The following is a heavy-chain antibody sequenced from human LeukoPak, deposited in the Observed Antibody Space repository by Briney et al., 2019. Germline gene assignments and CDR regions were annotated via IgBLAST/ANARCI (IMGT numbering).Heavy chain of an antibody. CDR2: IKNDGSIT. Sequence: PGGSLRLSCAASGFIFRGYCMHWVRQAPGKGLVWLSRIKNDGSITSYADSVKGRFTISRDNAKNTLYLQMNSLRVEDTAVYYCTKSDWFDPWGQGTLVTVSS. CDR1: GFIFRGYC. D-gene: IGHD3-3*01. CDR3: TKSDWFDP. J-gene: IGHJ5*02. V-gene: IGHV3-74*01.